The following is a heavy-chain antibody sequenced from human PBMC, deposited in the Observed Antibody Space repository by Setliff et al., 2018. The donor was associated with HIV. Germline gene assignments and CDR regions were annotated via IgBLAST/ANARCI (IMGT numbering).Heavy chain of an antibody. CDR3: ARVMEDCINGNCYVFDY. D-gene: IGHD2-15*01. CDR2: ISWNSGTI. V-gene: IGHV3-9*01. J-gene: IGHJ4*02. CDR1: GFIFDNKA. Sequence: GGSLRLSCVASGFIFDNKAMHWVRQAPGKGLEWVSGISWNSGTIAYGDSVKGRFTISRDNAKNSLYLQMNSLRAEDTAVYYCARVMEDCINGNCYVFDYWGQGTLVTVSS.